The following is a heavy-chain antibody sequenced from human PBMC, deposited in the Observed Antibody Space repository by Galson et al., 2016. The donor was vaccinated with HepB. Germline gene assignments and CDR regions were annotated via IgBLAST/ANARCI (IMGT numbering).Heavy chain of an antibody. D-gene: IGHD1-26*01. CDR1: GFTFRTYS. J-gene: IGHJ4*02. Sequence: SLRLSCAPSGFTFRTYSMHWVRQAPGKGLEWVALVSFDGKNKFYADSVKGRFTISRDNSKNTLYLQMNSLRAEDTAVYYCAAYHFRGSNPPGGFDYWGQGSLVTVSS. CDR3: AAYHFRGSNPPGGFDY. V-gene: IGHV3-30*04. CDR2: VSFDGKNK.